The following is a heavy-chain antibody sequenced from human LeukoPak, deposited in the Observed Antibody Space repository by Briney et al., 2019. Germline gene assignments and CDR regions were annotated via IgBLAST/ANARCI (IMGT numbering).Heavy chain of an antibody. CDR1: GGTFSSYA. Sequence: SVKVSCKASGGTFSSYAISWVRQAPGQGLEWMGGIIPIFGTANYAQKFQGRVTITADESTSTAYMELSSLRSEDTAVYYCARDGPGLGTYNWFDPWGQGTLVTVSS. J-gene: IGHJ5*02. D-gene: IGHD3/OR15-3a*01. CDR3: ARDGPGLGTYNWFDP. CDR2: IIPIFGTA. V-gene: IGHV1-69*13.